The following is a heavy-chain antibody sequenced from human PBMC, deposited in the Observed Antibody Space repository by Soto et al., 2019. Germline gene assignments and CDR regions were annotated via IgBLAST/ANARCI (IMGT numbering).Heavy chain of an antibody. J-gene: IGHJ4*02. CDR1: GGSISSSSYY. CDR3: ASHYYGSGSYYVGTFDY. V-gene: IGHV4-39*01. Sequence: PSETLSLTCTVSGGSISSSSYYWGWIRQPPGKGLEWIGSIYYSGSTYYNPSLKSRVTISVDTSKNQFSLKLSSVTAADTAVYYCASHYYGSGSYYVGTFDYWGQGTLVTVSS. D-gene: IGHD3-10*01. CDR2: IYYSGST.